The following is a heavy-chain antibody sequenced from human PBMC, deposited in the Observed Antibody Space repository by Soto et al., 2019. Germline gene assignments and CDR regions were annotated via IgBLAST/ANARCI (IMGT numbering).Heavy chain of an antibody. J-gene: IGHJ6*02. V-gene: IGHV4-38-2*01. CDR1: GYSISSGYY. Sequence: PSETPSLTCAVSGYSISSGYYWGWIRQPPGKGLEWIGSIYHSGSTYYNPSLKSRVTISVDTSKNQFSLKLSSVTAADTAVYYCARGSGKYSSSWVYYYYYGMDVWGQGTTVTGLL. CDR3: ARGSGKYSSSWVYYYYYGMDV. CDR2: IYHSGST. D-gene: IGHD6-13*01.